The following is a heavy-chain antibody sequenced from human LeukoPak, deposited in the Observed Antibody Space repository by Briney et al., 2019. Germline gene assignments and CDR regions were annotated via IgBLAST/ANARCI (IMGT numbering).Heavy chain of an antibody. Sequence: GGSLRLSCAGSGFTFSDYAIHWVRQAPGKGLEWVAVASHDEVGKQFADSVKGRFTLSRDNSRDSVHLQMNRLRDEDTGVYYCAKDRGYGEHEPFESWGQGSLVAVSS. CDR2: ASHDEVGK. V-gene: IGHV3-30*18. J-gene: IGHJ4*02. D-gene: IGHD4-17*01. CDR1: GFTFSDYA. CDR3: AKDRGYGEHEPFES.